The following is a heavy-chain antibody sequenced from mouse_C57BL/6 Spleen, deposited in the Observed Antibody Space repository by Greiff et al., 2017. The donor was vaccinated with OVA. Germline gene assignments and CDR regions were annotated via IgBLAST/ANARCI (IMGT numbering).Heavy chain of an antibody. Sequence: QVQLQQPGAELVRPGTSVTMSCKASGYTFTSYCMHWVQQTPGQGLEWLGVIDPSDSYTNYNQKFKGKATLTVDASSSTAYLQVSSLTSEDSAVYYRASKVCYGLDYWGQGTTLTVSS. CDR2: IDPSDSYT. V-gene: IGHV1-59*01. CDR3: ASKVCYGLDY. D-gene: IGHD1-1*01. J-gene: IGHJ2*01. CDR1: GYTFTSYC.